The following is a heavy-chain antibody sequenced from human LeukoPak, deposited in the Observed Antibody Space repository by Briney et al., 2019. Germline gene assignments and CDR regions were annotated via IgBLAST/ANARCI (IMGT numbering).Heavy chain of an antibody. Sequence: PGGSLRLSCAASGFSISSDYMTWVRQAPGKGLEWVSVIYNTGGTKYADSVRGRFTISRDNSKNTVFLQMNILRPEDTAVYYCVRATWDYWGQGTLVTVSS. J-gene: IGHJ4*02. CDR1: GFSISSDY. CDR3: VRATWDY. V-gene: IGHV3-66*01. CDR2: IYNTGGT.